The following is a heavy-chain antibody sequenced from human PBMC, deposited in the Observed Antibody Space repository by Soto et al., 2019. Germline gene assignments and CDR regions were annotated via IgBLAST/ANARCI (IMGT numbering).Heavy chain of an antibody. V-gene: IGHV3-9*01. Sequence: YLRRSCEASGPTFDDFPLHWVRQAPGKGLEWVSGISWNSGSIGYADSVKGRFTISRDNAKNSLYLQMNSLRAEDTALYYCAKDKRARRDYYFDYWGQGT. CDR2: ISWNSGSI. J-gene: IGHJ4*02. CDR3: AKDKRARRDYYFDY. CDR1: GPTFDDFP.